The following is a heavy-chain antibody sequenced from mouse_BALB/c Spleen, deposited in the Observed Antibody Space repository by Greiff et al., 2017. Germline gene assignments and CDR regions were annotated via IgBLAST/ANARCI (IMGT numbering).Heavy chain of an antibody. CDR3: ARRNYGNLRSHYYAMDY. J-gene: IGHJ4*01. Sequence: EVQLQQSGPELVKPGASVKISCKASGYTFTDYNMHWVKQSHGKSLEWIGYIYPYNGGTGYNQKFKSKATLTVDNSSSTAYMELRSLTSEDSAVYYCARRNYGNLRSHYYAMDYWGQGTSVTVSS. V-gene: IGHV1S29*02. CDR2: IYPYNGGT. CDR1: GYTFTDYN. D-gene: IGHD2-1*01.